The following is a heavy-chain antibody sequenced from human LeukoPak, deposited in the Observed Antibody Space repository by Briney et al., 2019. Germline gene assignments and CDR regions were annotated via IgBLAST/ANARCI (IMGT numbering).Heavy chain of an antibody. Sequence: PGGPLRPPCAALGTTFSSSATTWFPQAPWKGREWGSAFSGGGGRTYNAHSVKGRFTISRDNSRNTLYLQMNSLRAEDTAVYYCAKEPITMIRGAPFDYWGQGTLVTVSS. V-gene: IGHV3-23*01. D-gene: IGHD3-10*01. J-gene: IGHJ4*02. CDR3: AKEPITMIRGAPFDY. CDR2: FSGGGGRT. CDR1: GTTFSSSA.